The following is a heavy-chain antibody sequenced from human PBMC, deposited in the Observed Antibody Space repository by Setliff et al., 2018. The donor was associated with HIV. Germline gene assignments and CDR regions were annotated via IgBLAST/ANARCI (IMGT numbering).Heavy chain of an antibody. CDR1: GGSISSGSYY. V-gene: IGHV4-61*02. CDR2: IYTSGST. D-gene: IGHD6-13*01. Sequence: SETLSLTCTVSGGSISSGSYYWSWIRQPAGKGLEWIGRIYTSGSTNYNPSLKSRGAMSVDTSKNQFSLRLSSVTAADTAVYYCARPGIGDSSSWYYFDYWGQGTLVTVSS. J-gene: IGHJ4*02. CDR3: ARPGIGDSSSWYYFDY.